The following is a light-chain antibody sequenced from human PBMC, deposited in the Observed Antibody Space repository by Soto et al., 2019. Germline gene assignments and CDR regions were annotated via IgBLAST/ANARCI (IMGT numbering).Light chain of an antibody. Sequence: AQSQPAPMCGSRAALINLFCPRTSSDVGAYNYVSWYQQHPDKAPKLLIYDVSNRPSGVSNRFSGSKSGNTASLTISGLQAEDEADYYCSSYTSRSTPAYIFGTGTKVTVL. J-gene: IGLJ1*01. CDR2: DVS. V-gene: IGLV2-14*01. CDR1: SSDVGAYNY. CDR3: SSYTSRSTPAYI.